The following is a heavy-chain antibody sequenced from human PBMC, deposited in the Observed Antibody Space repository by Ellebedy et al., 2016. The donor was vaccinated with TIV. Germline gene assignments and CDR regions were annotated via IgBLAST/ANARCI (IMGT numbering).Heavy chain of an antibody. CDR2: ISGRRGST. Sequence: PGGSLRLSCAASGFTFNNYAMSWVRQAPGKGPEWVSVISGRRGSTYYADSVKGRFTISRDSSKNTLFLQINILRVEDTAVYYCAKVPDFWSGYLGYFDYWGQGTLVTVSS. CDR1: GFTFNNYA. D-gene: IGHD3-3*01. CDR3: AKVPDFWSGYLGYFDY. J-gene: IGHJ4*02. V-gene: IGHV3-23*01.